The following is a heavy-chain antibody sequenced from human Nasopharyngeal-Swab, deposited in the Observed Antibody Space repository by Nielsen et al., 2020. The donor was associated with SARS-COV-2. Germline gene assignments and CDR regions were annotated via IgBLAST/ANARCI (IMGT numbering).Heavy chain of an antibody. D-gene: IGHD1-1*01. CDR3: ARDEAGTANSGFDY. CDR2: IWYDGSNK. Sequence: GGSLRLSCAASGFTFSTFGMHWVRQAPGKRLEWVAVIWYDGSNKYYADSVKGRFTISRDNSKNTLYLQMNSLRAEDTAIYYCARDEAGTANSGFDYWGQGTLVTVSS. CDR1: GFTFSTFG. J-gene: IGHJ4*02. V-gene: IGHV3-33*01.